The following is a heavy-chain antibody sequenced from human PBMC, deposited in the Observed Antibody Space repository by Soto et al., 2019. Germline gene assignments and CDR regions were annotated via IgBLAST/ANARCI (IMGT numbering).Heavy chain of an antibody. CDR1: GGSINSYY. Sequence: SETLSLTSTVSGGSINSYYWSWIRQPPGKGLEWIGYVYYTGSTNYNPSLKSRVTISVDTSKNQFSLRLSSVTAADTAVYYCARHYCTSTTCFYFDYWGQGTLVTVSS. CDR3: ARHYCTSTTCFYFDY. J-gene: IGHJ4*02. D-gene: IGHD2-2*01. CDR2: VYYTGST. V-gene: IGHV4-59*01.